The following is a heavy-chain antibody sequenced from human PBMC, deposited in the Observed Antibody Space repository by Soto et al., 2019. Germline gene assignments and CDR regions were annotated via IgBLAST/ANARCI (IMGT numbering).Heavy chain of an antibody. CDR1: GFTFTSSA. CDR2: IVVGSGNT. V-gene: IGHV1-58*01. J-gene: IGHJ6*02. D-gene: IGHD3-22*01. Sequence: SVKVSCKASGFTFTSSAVQWVRQARGQRLEWIGWIVVGSGNTNYAQKFQERVTITRDMSTSTAYMELSSLRSEDTAVYYCAAAPPYYYDSSGYYYYYGMDVWGQGTTVTVSS. CDR3: AAAPPYYYDSSGYYYYYGMDV.